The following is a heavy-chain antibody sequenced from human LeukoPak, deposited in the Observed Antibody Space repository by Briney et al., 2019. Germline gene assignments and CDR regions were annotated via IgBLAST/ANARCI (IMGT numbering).Heavy chain of an antibody. Sequence: TSETLSLTCTVSGGSISSYYWSWIRQPPGKGLEWIGYIYYSGSTNYNPSLKSRVTISVDTSKNQFSLKLSSVTAADTAVYYCARADSSGYYYGYWFDPWGQGTLVTVSS. CDR1: GGSISSYY. V-gene: IGHV4-59*01. CDR2: IYYSGST. J-gene: IGHJ5*02. D-gene: IGHD3-22*01. CDR3: ARADSSGYYYGYWFDP.